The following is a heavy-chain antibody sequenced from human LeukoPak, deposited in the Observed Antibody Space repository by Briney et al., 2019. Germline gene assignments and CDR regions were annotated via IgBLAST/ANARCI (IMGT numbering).Heavy chain of an antibody. CDR3: ARSPGDIVVVPAASDY. CDR1: GFTFSSYS. J-gene: IGHJ4*02. V-gene: IGHV3-48*01. CDR2: ISSSSSTI. Sequence: GSLRLSCAASGFTFSSYSMNWVRQAPGKGLEWVSYISSSSSTIYYADSVKGRFTISRDNAKNSLYLQMNSLRAEDTAVYYCARSPGDIVVVPAASDYWGQGTLVTVSS. D-gene: IGHD2-2*01.